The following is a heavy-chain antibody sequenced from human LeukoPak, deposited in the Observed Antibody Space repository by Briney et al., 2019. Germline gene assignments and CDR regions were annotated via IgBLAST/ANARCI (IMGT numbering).Heavy chain of an antibody. D-gene: IGHD2-15*01. Sequence: GGSLRLSCAASGFSFSDYNMHWVRQAPGKGLEWMAVISYHGINEYYADSVKGRFTISRDNAKNSLYLQMNSLRAEDTAVYSCARGADGVSSNSRGWFDPWGQGTLVTVSS. V-gene: IGHV3-30*03. CDR3: ARGADGVSSNSRGWFDP. J-gene: IGHJ5*02. CDR1: GFSFSDYN. CDR2: ISYHGINE.